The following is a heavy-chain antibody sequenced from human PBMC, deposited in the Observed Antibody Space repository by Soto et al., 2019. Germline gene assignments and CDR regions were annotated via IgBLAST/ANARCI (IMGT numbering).Heavy chain of an antibody. CDR1: GFSFVNYA. CDR3: AKATTNGGWFNPFDS. D-gene: IGHD6-19*01. CDR2: LSGSGTST. J-gene: IGHJ4*02. Sequence: ESGGGLVQPGGSLRLSCAASGFSFVNYAMNWVRQAPGKGLEWVSGLSGSGTSTYYADSVKGRFTISRDNSRDTLFLQMNSLTADDTAVYYCAKATTNGGWFNPFDSWGQGALVTVPS. V-gene: IGHV3-23*01.